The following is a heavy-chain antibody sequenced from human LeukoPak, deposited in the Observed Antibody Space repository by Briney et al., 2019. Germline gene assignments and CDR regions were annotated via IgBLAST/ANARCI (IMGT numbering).Heavy chain of an antibody. D-gene: IGHD3-22*01. V-gene: IGHV3-30*01. CDR3: ARDPGNYYDSSGFYYG. CDR1: GFIFSAYA. J-gene: IGHJ4*02. Sequence: GRSLRLSCAASGFIFSAYAMHWVREAPGKGLEWVAGISSDGSNECYADSVKGRFTISRDNSKNTLYLQVNSLRPEDTAVYYCARDPGNYYDSSGFYYGWGQGTLVTVSS. CDR2: ISSDGSNE.